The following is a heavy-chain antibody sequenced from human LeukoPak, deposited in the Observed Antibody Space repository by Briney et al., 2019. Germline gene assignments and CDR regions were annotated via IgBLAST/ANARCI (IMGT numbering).Heavy chain of an antibody. CDR3: ARGLWFLGY. CDR2: ISSSGSYI. CDR1: GSTFSSNE. Sequence: GGSLRLSCAASGSTFSSNEINWVRQAPGKGLEWVSYISSSGSYIYYVDSVKGRFTISRDNAKNSLYLQMNSLRAEDTAVYYCARGLWFLGYWGQGTLVTVSS. D-gene: IGHD3-10*01. J-gene: IGHJ4*02. V-gene: IGHV3-48*03.